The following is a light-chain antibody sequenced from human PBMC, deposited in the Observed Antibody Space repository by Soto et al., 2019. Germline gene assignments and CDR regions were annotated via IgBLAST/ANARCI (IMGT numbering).Light chain of an antibody. J-gene: IGKJ5*01. CDR1: QRDSSSY. CDR2: GAF. Sequence: AWSQSAGNVSQSPGARAASSCRARQRDSSSYLAWYQQKPGRAPRLLIYGAFRRATGVPDRFSGSGSGTDFTLTINSIQPEDFAVYYCQQDYSSPITFGQGTQVEIK. CDR3: QQDYSSPIT. V-gene: IGKV3-20*01.